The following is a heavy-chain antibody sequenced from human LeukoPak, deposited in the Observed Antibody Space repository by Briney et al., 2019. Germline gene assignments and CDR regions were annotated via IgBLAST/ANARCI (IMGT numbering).Heavy chain of an antibody. D-gene: IGHD3-10*01. CDR1: GFTFSSYS. CDR3: AKVRGWGSPTRQEGFDY. CDR2: ISSSSSTI. J-gene: IGHJ4*02. Sequence: PGGSLRLSCAASGFTFSSYSMNWVRQAPGKGLEWVSYISSSSSTIYYADSVKGRFTISRDNAKNSLYLQMNSLRAEDTAVYYCAKVRGWGSPTRQEGFDYWGQGTLVTVSS. V-gene: IGHV3-48*04.